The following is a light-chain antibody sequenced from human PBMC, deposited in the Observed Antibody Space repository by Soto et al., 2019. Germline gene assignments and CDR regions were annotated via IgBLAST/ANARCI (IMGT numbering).Light chain of an antibody. Sequence: DIVMTQSPLSLPVTPGEPASISCRSSQSLLHSNGYNYLDWYLQKPGQSPQLLIYLGSNRASGVLDRFSGSGSGTDFTLKISRVEAEDVGVYYYMQALQTPRTFGQGNKVELK. CDR2: LGS. CDR3: MQALQTPRT. J-gene: IGKJ1*01. V-gene: IGKV2-28*01. CDR1: QSLLHSNGYNY.